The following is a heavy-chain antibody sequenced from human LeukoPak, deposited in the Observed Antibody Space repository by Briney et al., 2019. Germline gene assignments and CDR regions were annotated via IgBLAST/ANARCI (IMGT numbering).Heavy chain of an antibody. CDR2: IYTSGST. J-gene: IGHJ3*02. CDR3: ARDYNWGSAFDI. D-gene: IGHD7-27*01. Sequence: SGTLSLTCTVSGGSISSYYWSWIRQPAGKGLEWIGRIYTSGSTNYNPSLKSRVTMSVDTSKNQFSLKLSSVTAADTAVYYCARDYNWGSAFDIWGQGTMVTVSS. CDR1: GGSISSYY. V-gene: IGHV4-4*07.